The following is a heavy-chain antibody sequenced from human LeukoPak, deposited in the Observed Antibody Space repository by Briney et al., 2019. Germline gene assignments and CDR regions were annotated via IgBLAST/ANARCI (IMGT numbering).Heavy chain of an antibody. V-gene: IGHV3-21*01. CDR1: GFTLSSYS. CDR2: ISSSSSYI. CDR3: ARGPQLHDAFDI. D-gene: IGHD1-26*01. J-gene: IGHJ3*02. Sequence: GGSLSLSCAASGFTLSSYSMTWVRKAPGKGLGWVSSISSSSSYIYYAESVKGRFTISRDDAKNSLYLQMNSLRAEDTAVYYCARGPQLHDAFDIWGQGTMVTVSS.